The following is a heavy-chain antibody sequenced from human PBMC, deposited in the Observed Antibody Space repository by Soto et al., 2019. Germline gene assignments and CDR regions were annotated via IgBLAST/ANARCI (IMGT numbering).Heavy chain of an antibody. CDR1: VGSISSYD. D-gene: IGHD6-13*01. J-gene: IGHJ5*02. CDR2: IHHSGST. CDR3: ARGLVMAAAAHGNWFAP. V-gene: IGHV4-59*13. Sequence: PSETLSFTCTVSVGSISSYDWSWIRQRPGKGLEWIWYIHHSGSTNYNPSLKSRVTISVDTSKNQFSLKLSSVTAADTAVYNCARGLVMAAAAHGNWFAPWGQGTWVTVSS.